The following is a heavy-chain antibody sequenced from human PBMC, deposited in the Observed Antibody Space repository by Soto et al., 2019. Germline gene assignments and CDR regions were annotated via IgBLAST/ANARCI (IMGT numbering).Heavy chain of an antibody. CDR2: IYHSGST. CDR3: ARVPSRYCSSTSCYYYGMDV. D-gene: IGHD2-2*01. CDR1: GGSISSSNW. Sequence: QVQLQESGPGLVKPSGTLSLTCAVSGGSISSSNWWSWVRQPPGKGLEWIGEIYHSGSTNYNPSLKSRVTISVDKSKNQFSLKLSSVTAADTAVYYCARVPSRYCSSTSCYYYGMDVWGQGTTVTVSS. V-gene: IGHV4-4*02. J-gene: IGHJ6*02.